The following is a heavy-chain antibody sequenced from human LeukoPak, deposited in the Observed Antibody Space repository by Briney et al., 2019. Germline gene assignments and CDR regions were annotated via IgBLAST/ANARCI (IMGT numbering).Heavy chain of an antibody. J-gene: IGHJ4*02. V-gene: IGHV1-18*01. Sequence: GASVKVSCKASGYTFTSYGISWVRQAPAQALEWMGWISAYNGNTNYAQKLQGRVTMTTDTSTSTAYMELRSLRSDDTAVYYCARGSSYYYDSSGYQRDDYWGQGTLVTVSS. D-gene: IGHD3-22*01. CDR1: GYTFTSYG. CDR3: ARGSSYYYDSSGYQRDDY. CDR2: ISAYNGNT.